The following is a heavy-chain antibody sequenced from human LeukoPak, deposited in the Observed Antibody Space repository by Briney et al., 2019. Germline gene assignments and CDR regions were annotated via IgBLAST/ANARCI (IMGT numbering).Heavy chain of an antibody. CDR1: GYTFTGYY. D-gene: IGHD3-3*01. J-gene: IGHJ4*02. V-gene: IGHV1-2*02. CDR3: ARASQLRFLEWLFDY. Sequence: GASVKVSCKASGYTFTGYYMHWVRQAPGQGLEWMGWINPNSGGTNYAQMFQGRVTMTRDTSISTAYMELSRLRSDDTAVYYCARASQLRFLEWLFDYWGQGTLVTVSS. CDR2: INPNSGGT.